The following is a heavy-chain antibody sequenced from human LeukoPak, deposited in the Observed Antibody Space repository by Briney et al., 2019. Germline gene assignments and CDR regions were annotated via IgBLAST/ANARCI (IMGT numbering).Heavy chain of an antibody. V-gene: IGHV1-58*01. J-gene: IGHJ4*02. D-gene: IGHD6-19*01. CDR2: IVVCSGNT. CDR1: GFTFTSSA. CDR3: AVLSSGWPFDY. Sequence: SVKVSCKASGFTFTSSAVQWVRQARGQRLEWIGWIVVCSGNTNYSQKFQERGTITRDMSTSTAYMELSSLRSEDTAVYYCAVLSSGWPFDYWGQGTLVTVSS.